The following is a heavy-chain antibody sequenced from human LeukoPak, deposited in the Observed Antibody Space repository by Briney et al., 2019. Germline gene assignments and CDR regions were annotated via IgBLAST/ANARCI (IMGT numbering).Heavy chain of an antibody. V-gene: IGHV3-21*04. J-gene: IGHJ4*02. Sequence: SGGSLRLSCAASGFTFSSYSMNWVRQAPGKGLEWVSSISSSSSYIYYADSVKGRFTISRDNSKNTLYLQMNSLRAEDTAVYYCARGGAMAPTLFDYWGQGTLVTVSS. CDR3: ARGGAMAPTLFDY. D-gene: IGHD5-18*01. CDR1: GFTFSSYS. CDR2: ISSSSSYI.